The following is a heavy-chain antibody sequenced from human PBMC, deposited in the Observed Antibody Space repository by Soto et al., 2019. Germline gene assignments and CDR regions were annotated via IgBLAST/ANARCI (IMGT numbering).Heavy chain of an antibody. CDR3: ARDPRVVWCSGGSCPLYNWFDP. CDR2: ISAYNGNT. CDR1: GYTFTSYG. D-gene: IGHD2-15*01. Sequence: ASVKVSCKASGYTFTSYGISWVRQAPGQGLEWMGWISAYNGNTNYAQKLQGRVTMTTDTSTSTAYMELRSLRSDDTAVYYCARDPRVVWCSGGSCPLYNWFDPWGQGTLVTVSS. J-gene: IGHJ5*02. V-gene: IGHV1-18*01.